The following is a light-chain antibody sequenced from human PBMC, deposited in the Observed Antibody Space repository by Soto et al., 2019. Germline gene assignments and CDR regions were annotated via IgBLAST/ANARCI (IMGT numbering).Light chain of an antibody. V-gene: IGKV3-15*01. CDR2: GAS. J-gene: IGKJ4*01. Sequence: ERVMTQSPSTLTVSQGERATIXXRASQRGSSNVAGYQQKPGQAPRXFLYGASTRATGSPARFSGSGSGTEFTLTSSSLQSEDFAVYYCQQYNNGTRTFGGGTKVDIK. CDR3: QQYNNGTRT. CDR1: QRGSSN.